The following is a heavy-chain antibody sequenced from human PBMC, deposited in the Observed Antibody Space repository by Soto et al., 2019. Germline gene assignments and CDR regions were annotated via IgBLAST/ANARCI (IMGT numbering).Heavy chain of an antibody. CDR2: ISAYNGNT. Sequence: ASVKVSCKASGYTFTSYGISWVRQAPGQGLEWMGWISAYNGNTNYAQKLQGRVTMTTDTSTSTTYMELRSLRSDDTAVYYCARGNIGGYYDFWSGYYSGSDRYYYYGLDVWGQGTTVTVSS. CDR1: GYTFTSYG. D-gene: IGHD3-3*01. CDR3: ARGNIGGYYDFWSGYYSGSDRYYYYGLDV. V-gene: IGHV1-18*01. J-gene: IGHJ6*02.